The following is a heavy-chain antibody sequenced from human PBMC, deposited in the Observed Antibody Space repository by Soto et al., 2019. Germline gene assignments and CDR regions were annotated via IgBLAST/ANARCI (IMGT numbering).Heavy chain of an antibody. D-gene: IGHD1-7*01. CDR3: ARKLELRGSYYYYYDMDV. J-gene: IGHJ6*02. V-gene: IGHV1-2*02. CDR2: INPNSGGT. Sequence: RAAVKVSCKASGYTFTDYYMHWVRQAPGQGLEWMGWINPNSGGTNYAQKFQGRVTMTRDTSISTAYMELSRLTSDDTAVYYCARKLELRGSYYYYYDMDVWGQGTTVTVSS. CDR1: GYTFTDYY.